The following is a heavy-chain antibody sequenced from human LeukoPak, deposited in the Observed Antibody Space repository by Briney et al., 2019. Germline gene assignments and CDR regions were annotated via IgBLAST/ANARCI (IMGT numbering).Heavy chain of an antibody. CDR2: IYYSGST. D-gene: IGHD3-22*01. CDR3: AARYYYDSSGALGRFAY. CDR1: GGSISSSSYY. J-gene: IGHJ4*02. Sequence: SETLSLTCTVSGGSISSSSYYWGWIRQPPGKVLEWIGSIYYSGSTYYNPSLKSRVTISVDTSKNQFSLKLSSVTAADTAVYYCAARYYYDSSGALGRFAYWGQGTLVTVSS. V-gene: IGHV4-39*01.